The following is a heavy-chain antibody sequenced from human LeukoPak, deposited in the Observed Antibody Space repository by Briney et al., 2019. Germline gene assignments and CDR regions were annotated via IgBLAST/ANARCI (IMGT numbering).Heavy chain of an antibody. Sequence: GASVKVSCKASGGTFSSYAISWVRPAPGQGLEWMGRIIPILGIANYAQKFQGRVTITADKSTSTAYMELSSLRSEDTAVYYCARAGDCSSTRTCYYYGMDVWGQGTTVTVSS. V-gene: IGHV1-69*04. J-gene: IGHJ6*02. CDR3: ARAGDCSSTRTCYYYGMDV. CDR2: IIPILGIA. D-gene: IGHD2-2*01. CDR1: GGTFSSYA.